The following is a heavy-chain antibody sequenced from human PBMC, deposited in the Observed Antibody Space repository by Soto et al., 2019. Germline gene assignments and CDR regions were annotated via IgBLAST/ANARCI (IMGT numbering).Heavy chain of an antibody. Sequence: QVQLVESGGGVVQPGRSLRLSCAASGFTFSSYGMHWVRQAPGKGLEWVAVISYDGSNKYYADSVKGRFTISRDNSKNTLYLQMNSLRAEDTAVYYCAKGVGWQGGSGGSRGYYGMDVWRQGTTVTVSS. D-gene: IGHD2-15*01. CDR1: GFTFSSYG. J-gene: IGHJ6*02. CDR3: AKGVGWQGGSGGSRGYYGMDV. CDR2: ISYDGSNK. V-gene: IGHV3-30*18.